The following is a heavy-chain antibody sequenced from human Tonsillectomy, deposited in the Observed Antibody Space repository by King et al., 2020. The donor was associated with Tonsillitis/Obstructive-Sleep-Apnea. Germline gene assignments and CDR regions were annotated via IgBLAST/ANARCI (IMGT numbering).Heavy chain of an antibody. CDR3: TTVAKGYSSPYYKYYIDV. V-gene: IGHV3-15*01. CDR1: GFTFNNAW. D-gene: IGHD6-13*01. Sequence: VQLVESGGGLVKPGGSLRLSCAASGFTFNNAWMSWVRQAPGKGLEWVGRIKSKTDGGTTDYAAPVKGRFTISRDDSKNTLYLQMNSLKTEDTAVYYCTTVAKGYSSPYYKYYIDVWGKGTTVTVSS. J-gene: IGHJ6*03. CDR2: IKSKTDGGTT.